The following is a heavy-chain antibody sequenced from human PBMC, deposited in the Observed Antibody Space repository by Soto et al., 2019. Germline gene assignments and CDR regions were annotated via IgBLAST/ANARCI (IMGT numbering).Heavy chain of an antibody. V-gene: IGHV3-48*01. CDR2: ISSSGSTK. D-gene: IGHD4-17*01. CDR1: GFTFSSYS. Sequence: PGGSLRLSCAASGFTFSSYSMNWVRQAPGKGLEWVSYISSSGSTKYYPDSVKGRFTISRDNAKNSLYLQMNSLRAEDTAVYYCARDYYGDYEVDYWGQGTLVTVSS. J-gene: IGHJ4*02. CDR3: ARDYYGDYEVDY.